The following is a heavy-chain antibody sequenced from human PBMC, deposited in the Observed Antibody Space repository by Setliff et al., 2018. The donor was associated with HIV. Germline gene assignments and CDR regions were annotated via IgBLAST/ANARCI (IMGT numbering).Heavy chain of an antibody. D-gene: IGHD6-13*01. CDR1: GGTFRTSV. V-gene: IGHV1-69*10. J-gene: IGHJ6*02. Sequence: SVKVSCKTSGGTFRTSVISWVRQAPGQGLEWVGGILPFLGMGDFAQKFQGRVTITADESTSTAYMELSSLRSEDTAVYYCAKQQQLVPGVWGQGTTVTVSS. CDR3: AKQQQLVPGV. CDR2: ILPFLGMG.